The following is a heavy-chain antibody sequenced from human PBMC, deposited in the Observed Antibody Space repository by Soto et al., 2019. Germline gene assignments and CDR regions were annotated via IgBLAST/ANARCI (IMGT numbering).Heavy chain of an antibody. D-gene: IGHD6-13*01. V-gene: IGHV4-39*01. CDR1: GDSIRSSSY. Sequence: QLQLQESGPGLVKPSETLSLTCTVSGDSIRSSSYWGWIRQPPGKGLEWNGSIYSTGNTYYNPSLNSQVTISVDTSKNQFSLNVISVTAADTAVYYCRRSSRYSTDVWGQGTTVTVSS. J-gene: IGHJ6*02. CDR3: RRSSRYSTDV. CDR2: IYSTGNT.